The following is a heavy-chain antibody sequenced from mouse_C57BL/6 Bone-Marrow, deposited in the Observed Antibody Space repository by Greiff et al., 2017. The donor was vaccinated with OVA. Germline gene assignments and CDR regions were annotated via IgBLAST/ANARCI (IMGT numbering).Heavy chain of an antibody. V-gene: IGHV1-64*01. Sequence: QVQLQQSGAELVKPGASVKLSCKASGYTFTSYWMHWVKQRPGQGLEWIGMIHPNSGSTNYNEKFKSKATLTVDKSSSTAYMQLSSLTSEDSAVYYCARRAAYYSPWFAYWGQGTLVTVSA. CDR2: IHPNSGST. CDR1: GYTFTSYW. J-gene: IGHJ3*01. CDR3: ARRAAYYSPWFAY. D-gene: IGHD2-12*01.